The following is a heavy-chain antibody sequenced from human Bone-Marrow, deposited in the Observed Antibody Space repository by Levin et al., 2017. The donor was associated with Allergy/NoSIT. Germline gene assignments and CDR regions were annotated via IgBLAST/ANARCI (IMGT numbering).Heavy chain of an antibody. J-gene: IGHJ5*02. CDR1: GFTFRSSS. CDR2: ISRGSSYT. D-gene: IGHD1-26*01. V-gene: IGHV3-21*01. CDR3: GRDREEREWAILGWLDP. Sequence: GESLKISCVASGFTFRSSSMTWVRQAPGKGLEWVSSISRGSSYTYYADSVKGRFSISRDDANDSVYLQMNSLRAEDTAMYYCGRDREEREWAILGWLDPWGQGTQVTVSS.